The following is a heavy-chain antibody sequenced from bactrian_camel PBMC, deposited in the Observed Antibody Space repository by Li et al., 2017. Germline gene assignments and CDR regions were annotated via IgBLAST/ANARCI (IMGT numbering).Heavy chain of an antibody. Sequence: QLVESGGGSAQAGGSLKLSCAASGYIFSNCGMAWFRQAPGKGLEWVSAITSGGSTTYYADSVKGRFTISRDNAKNTVYLQLNSLKTEDMAIYYCTNAYGMGPGGYWGQGTQVTVS. J-gene: IGHJ4*01. CDR1: GYIFSNCG. CDR2: ITSGGSTT. CDR3: TNAYGMGPGGY. D-gene: IGHD5*01. V-gene: IGHV3S25*01.